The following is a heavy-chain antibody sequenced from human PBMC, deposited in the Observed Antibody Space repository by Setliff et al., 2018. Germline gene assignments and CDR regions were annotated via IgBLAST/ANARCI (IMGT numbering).Heavy chain of an antibody. CDR2: FDPEDGAT. J-gene: IGHJ5*02. Sequence: ASVKVSCQVSGYTLTELSMHWVRQAPGKGLEWMGGFDPEDGATIYAQKFQGRVTMTEDTSTDTAYMELSRLRSDDTSVYYCARSNYDILTRNWFDPWGQGTLVTVSS. CDR1: GYTLTELS. CDR3: ARSNYDILTRNWFDP. V-gene: IGHV1-24*01. D-gene: IGHD3-9*01.